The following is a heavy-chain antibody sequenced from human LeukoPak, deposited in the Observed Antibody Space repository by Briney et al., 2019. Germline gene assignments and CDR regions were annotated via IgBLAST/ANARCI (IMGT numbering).Heavy chain of an antibody. Sequence: GGSLRLSCAASGFTVSNCAMNWVRQAPGKGLGWVSDISASGGSTNYADAVKGRFTISRDNSKNTLYLQMNSLRAEDAAVYYCAKGASASRHFDYWGQGTLVTVSS. D-gene: IGHD1-26*01. CDR3: AKGASASRHFDY. CDR1: GFTVSNCA. CDR2: ISASGGST. J-gene: IGHJ4*02. V-gene: IGHV3-23*01.